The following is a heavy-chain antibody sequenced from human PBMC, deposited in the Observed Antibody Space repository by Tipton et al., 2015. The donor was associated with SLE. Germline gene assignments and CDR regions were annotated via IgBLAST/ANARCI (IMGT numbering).Heavy chain of an antibody. CDR3: ARPLDSSLYFDY. D-gene: IGHD3-22*01. CDR1: GGSISSSSYY. Sequence: TLSLTCTVSGGSISSSSYYWGWIRQPPGKGLEWIGSIYYSGSTYYNPSLKSRVTISVDTSKNQFSLKLSSVTAADTAVYYCARPLDSSLYFDYWGQGTPVTVSS. J-gene: IGHJ4*02. V-gene: IGHV4-39*01. CDR2: IYYSGST.